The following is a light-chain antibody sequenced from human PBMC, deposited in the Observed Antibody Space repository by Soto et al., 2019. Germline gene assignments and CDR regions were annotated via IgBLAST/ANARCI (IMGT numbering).Light chain of an antibody. CDR3: QQTYSIPWT. CDR2: SAS. J-gene: IGKJ1*01. V-gene: IGKV1-39*01. Sequence: DIQMTQSPSSLSASVGDSVTITCRPSQSISVYLNWYQHKPGKAPNLLIYSASTLQSGVPSRFAGSASGTTFTLTISSLQPEYFATYFCQQTYSIPWTFGQGTKVEIK. CDR1: QSISVY.